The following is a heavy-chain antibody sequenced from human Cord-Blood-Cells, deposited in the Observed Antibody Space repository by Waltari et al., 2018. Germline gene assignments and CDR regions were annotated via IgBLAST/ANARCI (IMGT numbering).Heavy chain of an antibody. CDR1: GGSISSSSYY. Sequence: QLQLQESGPGLVKPSETLSLTCTVSGGSISSSSYYWGWIRQPPGKGLEWIGSIYYSGSTYYNPSLKGRVTISVDTSKNQFSLKLSAVTAADTAVYYCARDVDTAMVHDAFDIWGQGTMVTVSS. CDR3: ARDVDTAMVHDAFDI. D-gene: IGHD5-18*01. V-gene: IGHV4-39*02. CDR2: IYYSGST. J-gene: IGHJ3*02.